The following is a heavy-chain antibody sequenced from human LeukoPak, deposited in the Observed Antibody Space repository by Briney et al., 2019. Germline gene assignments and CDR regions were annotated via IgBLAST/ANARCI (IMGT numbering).Heavy chain of an antibody. CDR2: IVGSGGGA. CDR3: AKDQDGGMYFDY. V-gene: IGHV3-23*01. D-gene: IGHD4-23*01. J-gene: IGHJ4*02. Sequence: GGSLRLSCVVSGFTSTTYAMSWVRQAPGKGLQWVSNIVGSGGGAYYADSVKGRFTISRDKSKNTLYLQMNSLRAEDTAVYYCAKDQDGGMYFDYWGQGTLVTVSS. CDR1: GFTSTTYA.